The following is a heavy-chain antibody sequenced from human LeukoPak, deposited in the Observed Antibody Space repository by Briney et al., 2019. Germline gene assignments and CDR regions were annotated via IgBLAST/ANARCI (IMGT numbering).Heavy chain of an antibody. CDR1: GFTLSNFS. D-gene: IGHD6-19*01. Sequence: PGGSLRLSCAASGFTLSNFSMSWVRQAPGKGLGWVSTITGGSGAKYYADSVKGRFTISRDNSKDTLYLQMHSLRAEDTAVYFCAKDTHLTTYTSGWSSNSFDYWGQGPLVAVSS. V-gene: IGHV3-23*01. CDR2: ITGGSGAK. J-gene: IGHJ4*02. CDR3: AKDTHLTTYTSGWSSNSFDY.